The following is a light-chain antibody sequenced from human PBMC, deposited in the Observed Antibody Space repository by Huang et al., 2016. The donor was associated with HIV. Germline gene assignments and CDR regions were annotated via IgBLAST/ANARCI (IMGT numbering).Light chain of an antibody. J-gene: IGKJ1*01. CDR2: KAS. CDR1: QTVHSW. CDR3: QQYKTYPWS. Sequence: DIQLTQSPSILSASVGDRVTITCRASQTVHSWLAWYQQRPGKAPKLLIYKASKLESGVSSNFSGSGSGADYTLTISSLQTDDFATYYCQQYKTYPWSFGQGTTVDI. V-gene: IGKV1-5*03.